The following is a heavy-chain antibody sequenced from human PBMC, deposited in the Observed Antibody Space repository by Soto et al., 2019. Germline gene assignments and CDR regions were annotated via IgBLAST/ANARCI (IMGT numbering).Heavy chain of an antibody. CDR1: GDSVSSNSAA. J-gene: IGHJ4*02. V-gene: IGHV6-1*01. D-gene: IGHD2-21*02. CDR3: ARSRVVVTAMRGYYFDY. Sequence: SQTLSLTCAISGDSVSSNSAAWNWIRQSPSRGLEWLGRTYYRSKWYNDYAVSVKSRITINPDTSKNQFSLQLNSVTPEDTAVYYCARSRVVVTAMRGYYFDYWSQGTLVTVSS. CDR2: TYYRSKWYN.